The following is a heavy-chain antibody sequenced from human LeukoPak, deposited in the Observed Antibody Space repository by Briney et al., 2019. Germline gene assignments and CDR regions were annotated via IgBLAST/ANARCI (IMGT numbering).Heavy chain of an antibody. CDR2: ISSSSSTI. V-gene: IGHV3-48*01. CDR3: VVSRITIFGVVINLGY. CDR1: GFTFSSYS. J-gene: IGHJ4*02. Sequence: GGSLRLSCAASGFTFSSYSMNWVRQAPGKGLGWDSYISSSSSTIYYADSVKGRFTISRDNAKNSLYLQMNSLRAEDTAVYYCVVSRITIFGVVINLGYWGQGTLVTVSS. D-gene: IGHD3-3*01.